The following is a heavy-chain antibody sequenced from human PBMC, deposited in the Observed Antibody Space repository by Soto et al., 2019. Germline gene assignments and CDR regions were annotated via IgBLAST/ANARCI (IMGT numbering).Heavy chain of an antibody. Sequence: QVQLVQSGAEVKKPGSSVKVSCKASGGTFSSYAISWVRQAPGQGLEWMGGIIPIFGTANYAQKFQGRVTITADESTSTAYMELSSLRSEDTAVYYCASTHTYYYDSSGYYLNWGQGTLVTVSS. CDR3: ASTHTYYYDSSGYYLN. CDR1: GGTFSSYA. V-gene: IGHV1-69*01. D-gene: IGHD3-22*01. J-gene: IGHJ4*02. CDR2: IIPIFGTA.